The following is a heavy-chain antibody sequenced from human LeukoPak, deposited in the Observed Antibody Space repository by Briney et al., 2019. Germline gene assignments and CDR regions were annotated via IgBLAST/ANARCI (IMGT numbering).Heavy chain of an antibody. CDR2: ISSSSSYI. V-gene: IGHV3-21*01. D-gene: IGHD3-22*01. Sequence: GGSLRLSCAASGFTFSSYSMNWVRQAPGKGLEWVSSISSSSSYIYYADSVKGRFTISRDNAKNSLYLQMNSLRAEDTAVYYCARGLTGDSGGYVIVRYFDLWGRGTLGTVSS. J-gene: IGHJ2*01. CDR3: ARGLTGDSGGYVIVRYFDL. CDR1: GFTFSSYS.